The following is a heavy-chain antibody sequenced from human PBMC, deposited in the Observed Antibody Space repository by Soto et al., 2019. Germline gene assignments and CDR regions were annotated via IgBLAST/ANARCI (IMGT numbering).Heavy chain of an antibody. Sequence: EVQLAESGGGWAQPGGSLRLSCAASGFTLSGYAMDWVRQAPGKGLEYVSGISSNGVGTYYANSVQGRFTISRDNSKNTVYRQMGSLRPEDMAVYYCARRARPDFYYMDVWGKGTTVTVSS. J-gene: IGHJ6*03. D-gene: IGHD6-6*01. CDR3: ARRARPDFYYMDV. CDR1: GFTLSGYA. CDR2: ISSNGVGT. V-gene: IGHV3-64*01.